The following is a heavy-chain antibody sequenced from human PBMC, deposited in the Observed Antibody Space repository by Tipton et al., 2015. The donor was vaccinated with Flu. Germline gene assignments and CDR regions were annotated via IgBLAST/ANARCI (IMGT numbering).Heavy chain of an antibody. CDR1: GGSISSYY. CDR3: ARAPDSIVGATVFDY. Sequence: TLSLTCTVSGGSISSYYWSWIRQPPGKGLEWIGYIYYSGSTNYNPSLKSRVTISVDTSKNQFPLKLSSVTAADTAVYYCARAPDSIVGATVFDYWGQGTLVTVSS. CDR2: IYYSGST. V-gene: IGHV4-59*01. D-gene: IGHD1-26*01. J-gene: IGHJ4*02.